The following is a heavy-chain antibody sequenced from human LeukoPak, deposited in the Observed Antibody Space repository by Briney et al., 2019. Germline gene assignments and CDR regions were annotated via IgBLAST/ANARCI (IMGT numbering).Heavy chain of an antibody. D-gene: IGHD5-12*01. V-gene: IGHV4-61*02. Sequence: PSQTPSLTSTVSGGSISSGNYYWSWIRQPAGMGLEWIGRIYISGGTDYNPSLKSRLTISIDTSKNQFYLRLSPVTAADTAVYYCARVRRNSGNKYFDPWGQGTRVTVSS. J-gene: IGHJ5*02. CDR2: IYISGGT. CDR1: GGSISSGNYY. CDR3: ARVRRNSGNKYFDP.